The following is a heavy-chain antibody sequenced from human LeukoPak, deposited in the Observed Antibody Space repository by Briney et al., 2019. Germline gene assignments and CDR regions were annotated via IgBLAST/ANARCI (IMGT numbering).Heavy chain of an antibody. CDR1: GYTFTSYY. CDR3: AKAGYDDSSGTYYFDY. V-gene: IGHV1-46*01. CDR2: INPSGGST. D-gene: IGHD3-22*01. J-gene: IGHJ4*02. Sequence: ASVKVSCKASGYTFTSYYMHLVRQGPGQGLEWMGIINPSGGSTTYAQKFQGRLTVTRDTPTSTVYMELSSLRSEDTAVYYCAKAGYDDSSGTYYFDYWGQGTLVTVSS.